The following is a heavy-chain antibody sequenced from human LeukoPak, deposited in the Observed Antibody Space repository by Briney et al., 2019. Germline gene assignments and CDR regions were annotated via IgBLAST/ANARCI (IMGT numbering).Heavy chain of an antibody. V-gene: IGHV7-4-1*02. J-gene: IGHJ1*01. CDR2: INTNTGNP. D-gene: IGHD3-9*01. CDR1: GYTFTSYG. Sequence: ASVKVSCKASGYTFTSYGISWVRQAPGQGLEWMGWINTNTGNPTYAQGFTGRFVFSLDTSVSTAYLQISSLKAEDTAVYYCAREFNPLRYFDWSFLHWGQGTLVTVSS. CDR3: AREFNPLRYFDWSFLH.